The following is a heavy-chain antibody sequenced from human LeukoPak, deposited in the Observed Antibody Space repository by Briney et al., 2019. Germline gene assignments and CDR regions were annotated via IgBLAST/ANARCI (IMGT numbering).Heavy chain of an antibody. J-gene: IGHJ4*02. CDR3: AKDVGKWESLHFFDY. CDR1: GFTFSSYS. D-gene: IGHD1-26*01. V-gene: IGHV3-23*01. CDR2: ISGSGAST. Sequence: GGSLRLSCAASGFTFSSYSMSWVRQAPGKGLEWISGISGSGASTYYADSVTGRFTISRDNSRNTLYLQMNSLRGDDTAVYYCAKDVGKWESLHFFDYWGQGTLVTVSS.